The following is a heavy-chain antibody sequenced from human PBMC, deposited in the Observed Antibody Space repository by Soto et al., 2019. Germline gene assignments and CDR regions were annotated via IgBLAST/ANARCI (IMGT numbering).Heavy chain of an antibody. CDR3: AVNYYDSSGYYYYGMDV. Sequence: ASVKGSCKASGYTFTSYGISWVRQTPGQGLEWMGWISAYNGNTNYAQKLQGRVTMTTDTSTSTAYMELRSLRSDDTAVYYCAVNYYDSSGYYYYGMDVWGQGTTVTVSS. J-gene: IGHJ6*02. CDR2: ISAYNGNT. D-gene: IGHD3-22*01. V-gene: IGHV1-18*01. CDR1: GYTFTSYG.